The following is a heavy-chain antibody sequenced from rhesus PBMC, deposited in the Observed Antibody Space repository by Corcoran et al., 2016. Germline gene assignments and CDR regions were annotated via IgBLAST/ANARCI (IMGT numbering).Heavy chain of an antibody. V-gene: IGHV1-111*02. CDR2: VDPEDGEA. Sequence: VQLVQSGAEVKKPGVSVTISCKDYGYTFTAYYLHWVRQDPGKGLEWMGRVDPEDGEAIHAQKFQDRVTITAYTSTDTAYMELSSLRSEDTAVYYCATQGISGWYPYFDYWGQGVLVTVSS. CDR1: GYTFTAYY. CDR3: ATQGISGWYPYFDY. D-gene: IGHD6-31*01. J-gene: IGHJ4*01.